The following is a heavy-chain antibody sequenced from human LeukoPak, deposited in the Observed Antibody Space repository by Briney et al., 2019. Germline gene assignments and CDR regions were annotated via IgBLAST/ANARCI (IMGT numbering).Heavy chain of an antibody. D-gene: IGHD5-18*01. Sequence: GGSLRLSCAASGFAFSSYEMNWVRQAPGKGLEWVSYISSSGSTIYYADSVKGRFTISRDNAKNSLYLQMNSLRAEDTAVYYCARDGAMVFDYWGQGTLVTVSS. J-gene: IGHJ4*02. CDR3: ARDGAMVFDY. CDR2: ISSSGSTI. V-gene: IGHV3-48*03. CDR1: GFAFSSYE.